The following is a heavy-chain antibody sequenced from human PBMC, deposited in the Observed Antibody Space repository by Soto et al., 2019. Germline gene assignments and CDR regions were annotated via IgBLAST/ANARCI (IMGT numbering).Heavy chain of an antibody. V-gene: IGHV4-39*02. CDR1: GGSISSSSYY. CDR2: IYYSGST. Sequence: SETLSLTCTVSGGSISSSSYYWGWIRQPPGKGPEWIGSIYYSGSTYYNPSLKSRVTISVDTSKNQFSLKLSSVTAADTAVYYCAREGIEWELLGYYYYYGMDVWGQGTTVTVSS. CDR3: AREGIEWELLGYYYYYGMDV. D-gene: IGHD1-26*01. J-gene: IGHJ6*02.